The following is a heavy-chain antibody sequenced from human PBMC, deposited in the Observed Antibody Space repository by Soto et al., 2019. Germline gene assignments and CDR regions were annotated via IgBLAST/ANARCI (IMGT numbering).Heavy chain of an antibody. Sequence: QLQLQESGPGLVKPSETLSLTCTVSGGSISSSSYYWGWIRQPPGKGLEWIGSIYYSGSTYYNPSLKSRVTISVDTSKNQFSLKLSSVTAADTAVYYCARRETVGATPYFDYWGQGTLVTVSS. D-gene: IGHD1-26*01. V-gene: IGHV4-39*01. CDR1: GGSISSSSYY. J-gene: IGHJ4*02. CDR2: IYYSGST. CDR3: ARRETVGATPYFDY.